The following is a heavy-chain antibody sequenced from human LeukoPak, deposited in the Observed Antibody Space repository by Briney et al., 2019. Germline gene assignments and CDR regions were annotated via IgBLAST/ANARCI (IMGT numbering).Heavy chain of an antibody. CDR1: GFTVSSNY. D-gene: IGHD5-18*01. J-gene: IGHJ4*02. Sequence: GGSLRLSCAASGFTVSSNYMSWVRQAPGKGQEWVSIIYSGGTTYYADSVKGRFTISRDNSKNTLYLQMNSLRAEDTAVYYCAREVLDTAMALGYWGQGTLVTVSS. CDR3: AREVLDTAMALGY. CDR2: IYSGGTT. V-gene: IGHV3-66*01.